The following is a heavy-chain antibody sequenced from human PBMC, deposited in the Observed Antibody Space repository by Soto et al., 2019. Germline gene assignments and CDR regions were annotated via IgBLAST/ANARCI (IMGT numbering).Heavy chain of an antibody. D-gene: IGHD1-20*01. CDR3: ARGDNWNYYYYYGMDV. CDR1: GYTFTSYD. J-gene: IGHJ6*02. CDR2: MNPNSGNT. V-gene: IGHV1-8*01. Sequence: ASVKVSCKASGYTFTSYDINWVRQATGQGLEWMGWMNPNSGNTGYAQKFQGRVTMTRNTSISTAYMELSSLRSGDTAVYYCARGDNWNYYYYYGMDVWGQGATVTVSS.